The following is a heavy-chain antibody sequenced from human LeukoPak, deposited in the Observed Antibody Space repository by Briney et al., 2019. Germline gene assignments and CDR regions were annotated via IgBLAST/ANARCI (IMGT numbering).Heavy chain of an antibody. J-gene: IGHJ5*02. Sequence: SETLSLTCAVSGGSISSSNWWSWVRQPPGKGLEWIGEINHSGSTNYNPSLKSRVTISVDTSKNQFSLKLSSVTAADTAVYYCARHVPRVRGIDPWGQGTLVTVSS. D-gene: IGHD3-10*02. CDR1: GGSISSSNW. CDR3: ARHVPRVRGIDP. V-gene: IGHV4-4*02. CDR2: INHSGST.